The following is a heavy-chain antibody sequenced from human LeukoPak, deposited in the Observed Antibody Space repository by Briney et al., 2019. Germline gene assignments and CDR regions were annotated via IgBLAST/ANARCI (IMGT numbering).Heavy chain of an antibody. CDR2: IYYSGST. J-gene: IGHJ4*02. V-gene: IGHV4-59*08. CDR1: GGSISSYY. D-gene: IGHD6-13*01. CDR3: ARHTPIAAAGLYYFDY. Sequence: PSETLSLTCTVSGGSISSYYWSWIRQPPGKGLEWIGYIYYSGSTNYNPSLKSRVTISVDTSKNQFPLKLSSVTAADTAVYYCARHTPIAAAGLYYFDYWGQGTLVTVSS.